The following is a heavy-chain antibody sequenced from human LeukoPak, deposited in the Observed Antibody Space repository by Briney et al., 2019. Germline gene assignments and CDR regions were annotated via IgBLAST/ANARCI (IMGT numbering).Heavy chain of an antibody. Sequence: SETLSLTCAVYGGSFSGYYWSWIRQPPGKGLEWIGEINHSGSTNYNPSLKSRVTISVDTSKNQFSLKLSSVTAADTAVYYCARAVTTVTTHHLPPLGYWGQGTLVTVSS. CDR2: INHSGST. V-gene: IGHV4-34*01. CDR1: GGSFSGYY. D-gene: IGHD4-17*01. J-gene: IGHJ4*02. CDR3: ARAVTTVTTHHLPPLGY.